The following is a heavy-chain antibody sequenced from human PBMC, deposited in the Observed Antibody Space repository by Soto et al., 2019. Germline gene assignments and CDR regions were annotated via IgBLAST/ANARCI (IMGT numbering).Heavy chain of an antibody. J-gene: IGHJ4*02. V-gene: IGHV4-39*01. Sequence: SETLSLTCTVSGGSIKVGGYYWGWIRQPPGKGLEWVATIYYSGTTYYNPSLKSRLTISLDTSRNQFSLDLTSVTAADTAVYYCARLAYSHYSTWGQGTLVTVSS. D-gene: IGHD5-12*01. CDR2: IYYSGTT. CDR1: GGSIKVGGYY. CDR3: ARLAYSHYST.